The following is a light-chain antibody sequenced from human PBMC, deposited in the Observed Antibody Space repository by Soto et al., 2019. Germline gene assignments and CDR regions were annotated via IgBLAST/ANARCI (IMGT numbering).Light chain of an antibody. CDR2: DND. CDR3: GSWDSSLSIVV. J-gene: IGLJ2*01. Sequence: QSMLTQPPSVSAAPGQNVAISCSGSISNIGNNYVSWYQQLPGTAPKLLIFDNDDRPSGIPDRFSGSKSGTSGTLAITGLQTGDEADYYCGSWDSSLSIVVFGGGTKLTVL. V-gene: IGLV1-51*01. CDR1: ISNIGNNY.